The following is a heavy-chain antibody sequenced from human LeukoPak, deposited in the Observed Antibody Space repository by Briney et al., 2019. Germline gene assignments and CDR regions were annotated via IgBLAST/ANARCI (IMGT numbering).Heavy chain of an antibody. J-gene: IGHJ6*04. Sequence: GGSLRLSCAASGFTFSSYEMNWVRQGPGKGLKWVSYINSSESTIYYADSVKGRFTISRDNGKNSLYLQMNSLRAEDTAVYYCARGRGSGTYYTRGYYMDVWGKGTTVTISS. V-gene: IGHV3-48*03. D-gene: IGHD3-10*01. CDR1: GFTFSSYE. CDR3: ARGRGSGTYYTRGYYMDV. CDR2: INSSESTI.